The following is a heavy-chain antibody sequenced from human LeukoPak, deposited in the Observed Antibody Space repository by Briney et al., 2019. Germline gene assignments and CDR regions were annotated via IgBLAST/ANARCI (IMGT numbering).Heavy chain of an antibody. V-gene: IGHV3-7*01. Sequence: RGSLRLSCAASGFTFSSYSMSWVRLPPGKGLEWVANIREDGSDKFYGDSVRGRFTISRDNAQNSLYLQINSLGAEDTAVYYCARGHPWLVFDYWGLGNLVTVSS. CDR3: ARGHPWLVFDY. D-gene: IGHD6-19*01. CDR1: GFTFSSYS. CDR2: IREDGSDK. J-gene: IGHJ4*02.